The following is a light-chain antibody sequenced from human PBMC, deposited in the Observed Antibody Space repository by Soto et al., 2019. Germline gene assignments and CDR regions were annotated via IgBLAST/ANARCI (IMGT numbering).Light chain of an antibody. J-gene: IGKJ4*01. CDR1: QSISDW. CDR2: DAS. CDR3: QQYNSSPLT. V-gene: IGKV1-5*01. Sequence: DIQMTQSPSTLSASVGDRVTITCRANQSISDWLAWYQQKPGKAPNLLIYDASNLDSGVPSRFSGSGSGTEFTLTISSLQPDDFATYYCQQYNSSPLTFGGGTKMEIK.